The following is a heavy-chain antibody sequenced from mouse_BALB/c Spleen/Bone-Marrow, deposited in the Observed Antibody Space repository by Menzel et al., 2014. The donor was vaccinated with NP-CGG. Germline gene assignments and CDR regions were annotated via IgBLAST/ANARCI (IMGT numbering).Heavy chain of an antibody. CDR3: ASYVYGYYFDY. CDR1: GFNIKDTY. V-gene: IGHV14-3*02. D-gene: IGHD2-2*01. Sequence: DVQLQESGAELVKPGASVKLSCTASGFNIKDTYMHWVKQRPEQGLEWIGRIDPANGSTKYDPKFQGKATITADTSSNTAYLQLSSLTSEDTAVYYCASYVYGYYFDYWGQGTTLTVSS. CDR2: IDPANGST. J-gene: IGHJ2*01.